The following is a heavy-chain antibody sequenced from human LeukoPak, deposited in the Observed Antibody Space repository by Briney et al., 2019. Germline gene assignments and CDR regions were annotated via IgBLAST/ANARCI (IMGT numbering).Heavy chain of an antibody. CDR3: ARGPRGYCSSTSCRSTEYYYYMDV. J-gene: IGHJ6*03. CDR1: GGSISSYY. Sequence: SETLSLTCTVYGGSISSYYWSWIQQPPGKGLEWIGYIYYSGSTNYNPSLKSRVTISVDTSKNQFSLKLSSVTAADTAVYYCARGPRGYCSSTSCRSTEYYYYMDVWGKGTTVTVSS. D-gene: IGHD2-2*01. CDR2: IYYSGST. V-gene: IGHV4-59*01.